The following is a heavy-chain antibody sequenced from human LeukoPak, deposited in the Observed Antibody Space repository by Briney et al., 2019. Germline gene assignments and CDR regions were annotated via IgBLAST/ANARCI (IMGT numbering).Heavy chain of an antibody. CDR1: GGSFSGYY. D-gene: IGHD2-15*01. Sequence: PSETLSLTCAVYGGSFSGYYWSWIRQPPGKGLERIGEINHSGSTNYNPSLKSRVTISVDTSKNQFSLKLSSVTAADTAVYYCASLRRSTPLYYYGMDVWGQGTTVTVSS. V-gene: IGHV4-34*01. J-gene: IGHJ6*02. CDR2: INHSGST. CDR3: ASLRRSTPLYYYGMDV.